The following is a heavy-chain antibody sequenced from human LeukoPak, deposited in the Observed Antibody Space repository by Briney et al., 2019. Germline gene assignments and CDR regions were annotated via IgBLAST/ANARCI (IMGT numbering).Heavy chain of an antibody. V-gene: IGHV4-30-4*02. CDR2: IYYSGST. D-gene: IGHD3-10*01. CDR1: GGSINSGDYY. Sequence: SETLSLTCTVSGGSINSGDYYWSWIRQSPGKGLEWIGYIYYSGSTYYNPSLQSRVTISVDTSKNQFSLKLSSVTAADTAVYYCAGGGRTGAFDIWGQGTMVTVSS. J-gene: IGHJ3*02. CDR3: AGGGRTGAFDI.